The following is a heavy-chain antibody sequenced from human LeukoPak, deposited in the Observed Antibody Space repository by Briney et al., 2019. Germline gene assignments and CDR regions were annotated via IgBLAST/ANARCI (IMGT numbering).Heavy chain of an antibody. V-gene: IGHV3-11*04. Sequence: GGSLRLSCAASGFTFSDHYMTWIRQAPGKGLEWVSYISGTSSTIYYADSVKGRFTISRDNTKKSLYLQMNSLRAEDTAVYYCARDPSRQGIDFWGQGTLVTVSS. CDR1: GFTFSDHY. D-gene: IGHD6-13*01. J-gene: IGHJ4*02. CDR2: ISGTSSTI. CDR3: ARDPSRQGIDF.